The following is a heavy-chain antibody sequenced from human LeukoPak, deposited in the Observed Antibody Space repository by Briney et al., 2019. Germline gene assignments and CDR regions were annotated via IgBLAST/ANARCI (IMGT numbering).Heavy chain of an antibody. CDR3: ARGGTYYYDSSGYDFDY. J-gene: IGHJ4*02. D-gene: IGHD3-22*01. V-gene: IGHV4-59*01. CDR2: IYYSGST. CDR1: GGSISNYY. Sequence: SETLSLTCTVSGGSISNYYWSWIRQPPGKGLEWIGYIYYSGSTNYNPSLKSRVTISVDTSKNQFSLKLSSVTAADTAVYYCARGGTYYYDSSGYDFDYWGQGTLVTVSS.